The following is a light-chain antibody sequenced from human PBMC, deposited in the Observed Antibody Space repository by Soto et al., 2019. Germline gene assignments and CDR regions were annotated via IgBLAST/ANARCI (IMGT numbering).Light chain of an antibody. CDR2: GAS. V-gene: IGKV3-20*01. J-gene: IGKJ2*02. CDR3: EQYGSSPAWT. Sequence: EIVLTQSPGTLSLSPGERATLACRASQSVSSSEFAWYQPTPGQAPRLLIYGASSMATGIPDRSSGSGSGTDFTLSISRLEPEDCAVYYCEQYGSSPAWTFGQGTKLEIK. CDR1: QSVSSSE.